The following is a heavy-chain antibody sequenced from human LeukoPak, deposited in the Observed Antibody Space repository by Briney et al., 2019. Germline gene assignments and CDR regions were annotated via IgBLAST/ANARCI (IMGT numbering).Heavy chain of an antibody. V-gene: IGHV7-4-1*02. CDR2: INTNTGNP. Sequence: ASVKVSCKASGYTFTSYAMNWVRQAPGQGLEWMGWINTNTGNPTYAQGFTGRFVFSLDTSVSTAYLQISSLKAEDTAVYYCAREMPGWVSVAGSFDYWGQGTLVTVSS. CDR1: GYTFTSYA. D-gene: IGHD6-19*01. J-gene: IGHJ4*02. CDR3: AREMPGWVSVAGSFDY.